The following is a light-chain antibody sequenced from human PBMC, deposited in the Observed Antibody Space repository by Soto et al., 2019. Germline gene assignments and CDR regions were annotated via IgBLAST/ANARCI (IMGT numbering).Light chain of an antibody. J-gene: IGKJ2*01. V-gene: IGKV3-20*01. CDR2: GAS. CDR1: QVIGSRY. Sequence: EIVMTQSPGTLSLSPGERATISCRASQVIGSRYLAWYHQKSGQAPRLLIYGASSRATGIPDRFSGSGSGTDFTLSISRLEPVDFGEYYCQQFGSSIPHTFGQGTKLEIK. CDR3: QQFGSSIPHT.